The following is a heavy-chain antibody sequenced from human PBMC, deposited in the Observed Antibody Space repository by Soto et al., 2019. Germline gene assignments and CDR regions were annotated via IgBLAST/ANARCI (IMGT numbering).Heavy chain of an antibody. CDR1: GYTFTIYY. V-gene: IGHV1-46*03. D-gene: IGHD6-19*01. CDR2: IDPSGGST. J-gene: IGHJ4*02. CDR3: ARPDSSRFYWDS. Sequence: ASVKVSCKASGYTFTIYYMHWVRQAPGQGLEWVGRIDPSGGSTSYSPKLQGRVTMTRDTSTSTVYVELSSLRSDDTAVYYCARPDSSRFYWDSWGQGTQVTVSS.